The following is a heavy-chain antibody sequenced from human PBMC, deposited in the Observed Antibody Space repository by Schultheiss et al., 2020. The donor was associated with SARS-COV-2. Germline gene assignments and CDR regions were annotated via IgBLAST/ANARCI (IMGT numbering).Heavy chain of an antibody. CDR2: ISGSGGST. Sequence: GGSLRLSCAASGFSFSDAWMSWVRQAPGKGLEWVSAISGSGGSTYYADSVKGRFTISRDNSKNTLYLQMNSLRAEDTAVYYCARDLGRSRGWGQGTLVTVSS. J-gene: IGHJ4*02. CDR1: GFSFSDAW. V-gene: IGHV3-23*01. CDR3: ARDLGRSRG. D-gene: IGHD2-2*01.